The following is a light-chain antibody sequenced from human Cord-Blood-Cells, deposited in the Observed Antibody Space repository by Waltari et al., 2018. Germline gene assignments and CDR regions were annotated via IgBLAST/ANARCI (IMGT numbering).Light chain of an antibody. CDR3: QQSYSTPYT. V-gene: IGKV1-39*01. J-gene: IGKJ2*01. CDR2: AAS. Sequence: DIQMTQSPSSLSAYVGDRVTIPCRASQSISSYLHWYQQKPGKAPKLLIYAASSLQSGVPSRFSGSGSGTDFTLTISSLQPEDFATYYCQQSYSTPYTFGQGTKLEIK. CDR1: QSISSY.